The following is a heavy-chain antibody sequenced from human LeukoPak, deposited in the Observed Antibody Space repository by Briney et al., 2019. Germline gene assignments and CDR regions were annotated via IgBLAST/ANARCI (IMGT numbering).Heavy chain of an antibody. V-gene: IGHV3-30*18. J-gene: IGHJ4*02. CDR1: GFTFSIYG. Sequence: PGGSLRLSCAASGFTFSIYGMHWVPQAPGKGLEWVAVISYDGSNKYYADSVKGRFTVSRDNSKNTLYLQMNSLRAEDTAVYYCAKGLTGTTGEDYWGQGTLVTVSS. CDR2: ISYDGSNK. CDR3: AKGLTGTTGEDY. D-gene: IGHD1-7*01.